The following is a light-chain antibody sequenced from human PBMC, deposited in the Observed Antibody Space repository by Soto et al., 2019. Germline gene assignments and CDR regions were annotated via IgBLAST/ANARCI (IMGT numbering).Light chain of an antibody. J-gene: IGKJ5*01. V-gene: IGKV3D-7*01. CDR1: QSVSSSY. Sequence: EIVLTQSPATLSLSPGERAILSCRASQSVSSSYLAWYQQKPGQAPRLLIYGASSRATGIPARFSGSGSGTEFTLTISSLQSEDCAIYYCQQYHTWPITFGGGTRLEIK. CDR3: QQYHTWPIT. CDR2: GAS.